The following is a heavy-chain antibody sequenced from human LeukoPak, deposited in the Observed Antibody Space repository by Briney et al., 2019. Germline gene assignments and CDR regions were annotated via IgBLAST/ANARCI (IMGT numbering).Heavy chain of an antibody. CDR1: GFTFSSYA. J-gene: IGHJ4*02. CDR3: ARALSRMYGSGSYYTH. D-gene: IGHD3-10*01. Sequence: GGSLRLSCAASGFTFSSYAMSWVRQAPGKGLEWVSAISGSGGSTYYADSVKGRFTISRDNAKNTLYLQMNSLRAEDTAVYYCARALSRMYGSGSYYTHWGQGTLVTVSS. V-gene: IGHV3-23*01. CDR2: ISGSGGST.